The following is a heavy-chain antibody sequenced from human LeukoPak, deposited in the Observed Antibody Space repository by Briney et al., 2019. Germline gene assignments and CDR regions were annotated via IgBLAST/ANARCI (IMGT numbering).Heavy chain of an antibody. J-gene: IGHJ4*02. Sequence: ASVKVSCKVSGYTLTELSMHWVRQAPGKGLEWMGGFDPEDGETIYAQKFQGRVTMTEDTSTDTAYMELSSLRSEGTAVYYCFVVVPAAIGEDFDYWGQGTLVTVSS. V-gene: IGHV1-24*01. CDR1: GYTLTELS. D-gene: IGHD2-2*01. CDR2: FDPEDGET. CDR3: FVVVPAAIGEDFDY.